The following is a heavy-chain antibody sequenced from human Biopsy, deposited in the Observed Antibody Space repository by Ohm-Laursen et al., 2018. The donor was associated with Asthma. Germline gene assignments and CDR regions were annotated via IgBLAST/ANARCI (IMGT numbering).Heavy chain of an antibody. D-gene: IGHD4-17*01. J-gene: IGHJ1*01. CDR1: GFSFNSYG. CDR3: AKGHGDYVFPYFQH. Sequence: SLRLSCAATGFSFNSYGMHWVRQAPGKGLEWVAVMSFDGRQTYYADSVKGRFTISRDNSKNTLYLQMNSLRAEDTAVYYCAKGHGDYVFPYFQHWGQGTLVTVSS. CDR2: MSFDGRQT. V-gene: IGHV3-30*18.